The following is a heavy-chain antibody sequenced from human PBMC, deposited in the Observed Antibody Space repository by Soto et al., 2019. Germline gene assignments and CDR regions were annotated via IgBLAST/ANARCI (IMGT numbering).Heavy chain of an antibody. CDR3: ARGTIAARPDFPPGMDV. CDR2: ISAYNGNT. V-gene: IGHV1-18*04. D-gene: IGHD6-6*01. J-gene: IGHJ6*02. Sequence: ASVKVSCKASGYTFTSYGISWVRQAPGQGLEWMGWISAYNGNTNYAQKLQGRVTMTTDTSTSTAYMELRSLRSDDTAVYYCARGTIAARPDFPPGMDVWGQGTTVTVSS. CDR1: GYTFTSYG.